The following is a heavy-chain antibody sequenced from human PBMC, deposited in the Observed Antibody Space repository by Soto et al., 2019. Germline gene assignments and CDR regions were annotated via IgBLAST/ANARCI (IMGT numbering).Heavy chain of an antibody. V-gene: IGHV1-8*01. J-gene: IGHJ6*03. CDR1: GYTFTSYD. CDR3: AREQGSSWPLGGCYYYYYMDV. Sequence: GASVKVSCKASGYTFTSYDINWVRQATGQGLEWMGWMNPNSGNTGYAQKFQGRVTMTRNTSISTAYMELSSLRSEDTAVYYCAREQGSSWPLGGCYYYYYMDVWGKGTTVTVSS. CDR2: MNPNSGNT. D-gene: IGHD6-13*01.